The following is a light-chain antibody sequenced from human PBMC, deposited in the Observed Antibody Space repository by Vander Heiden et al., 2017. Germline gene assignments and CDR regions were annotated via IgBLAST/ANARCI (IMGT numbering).Light chain of an antibody. CDR1: RTNLGNNY. CDR2: END. Sequence: QSVLTQPPSVSAAPGQRVTISCSGSRTNLGNNYVSWYQHLPGTAPKLLIYENDKRPSGIPHRFSGAKAGTSANLGITGLQTGDEADYFCGTWDSSLSTGVFGGGTKLTVL. J-gene: IGLJ2*01. CDR3: GTWDSSLSTGV. V-gene: IGLV1-51*02.